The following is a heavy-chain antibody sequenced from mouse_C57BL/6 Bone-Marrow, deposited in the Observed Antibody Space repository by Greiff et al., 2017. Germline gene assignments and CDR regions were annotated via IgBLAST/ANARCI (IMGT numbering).Heavy chain of an antibody. CDR2: IYPGSGST. CDR1: GYTFTSYW. Sequence: VQLQQPGAELVKPGASVKMSCKASGYTFTSYWITWVKQRPGQGLEWIGDIYPGSGSTNYNEKFKSKATLTVDTSSSTAYMQLSSLTSEDSAVYYCARYGNYYSKEVWFAYWGQGTLVTVSA. CDR3: ARYGNYYSKEVWFAY. D-gene: IGHD2-5*01. J-gene: IGHJ3*01. V-gene: IGHV1-55*01.